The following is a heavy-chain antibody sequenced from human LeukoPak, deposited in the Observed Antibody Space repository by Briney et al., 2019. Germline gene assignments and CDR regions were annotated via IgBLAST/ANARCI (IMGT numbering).Heavy chain of an antibody. CDR3: AREGTAMVSFDY. CDR2: ISSGGNTI. V-gene: IGHV3-48*03. Sequence: GGSLRLSCAASGFTFSSYEMNWVRQAPGKGLEWVSYISSGGNTIYYADSVKGRFTISRDNAKNSLYLQMNSLRAEDTVVYYCAREGTAMVSFDYWGQGTLVTVSS. J-gene: IGHJ4*02. CDR1: GFTFSSYE. D-gene: IGHD5-18*01.